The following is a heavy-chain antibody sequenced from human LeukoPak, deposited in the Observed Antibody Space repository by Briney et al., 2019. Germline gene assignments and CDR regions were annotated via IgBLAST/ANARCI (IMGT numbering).Heavy chain of an antibody. Sequence: PGESLRLSCAVSGFTFSTHAMHWVRQAPGKGLEWVTVTSYDGRLKYYADSVKGRFTISIDSSKNTLFLQMNSLRAEDTAVYYCARDRRRPDYDILTGYYNYWYFDLWGRGTLVTVSS. D-gene: IGHD3-9*01. V-gene: IGHV3-30*04. CDR1: GFTFSTHA. CDR2: TSYDGRLK. CDR3: ARDRRRPDYDILTGYYNYWYFDL. J-gene: IGHJ2*01.